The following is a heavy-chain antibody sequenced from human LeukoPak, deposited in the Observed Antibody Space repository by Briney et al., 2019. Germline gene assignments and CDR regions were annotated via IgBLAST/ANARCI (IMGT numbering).Heavy chain of an antibody. CDR1: GYTFTSYG. CDR2: INPNRGGT. CDR3: SRGPHWDPHFDF. Sequence: ASVKVSCKASGYTFTSYGITWVRQAPGQRLEWMGWINPNRGGTNYAQRFQGRVIMTWDTSISTASMELSWLRSDDTAVYYCSRGPHWDPHFDFWGQGTLVTVSS. D-gene: IGHD7-27*01. V-gene: IGHV1-2*02. J-gene: IGHJ4*02.